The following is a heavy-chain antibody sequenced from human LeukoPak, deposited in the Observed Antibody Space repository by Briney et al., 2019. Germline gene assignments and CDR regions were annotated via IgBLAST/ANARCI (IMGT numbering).Heavy chain of an antibody. CDR3: ARDRPAPHFDWLLSDYYYYGMDV. D-gene: IGHD3-9*01. V-gene: IGHV3-48*03. CDR1: GFTFSSYE. CDR2: ISSSGSTI. Sequence: GGSLRLSCAASGFTFSSYEMNWVRQAPGKGLEWVSYISSSGSTIYYADSVKGRLTISRDNAKNSLYLQMNSLRAEDTAVYYCARDRPAPHFDWLLSDYYYYGMDVWGQGTTVTVSS. J-gene: IGHJ6*02.